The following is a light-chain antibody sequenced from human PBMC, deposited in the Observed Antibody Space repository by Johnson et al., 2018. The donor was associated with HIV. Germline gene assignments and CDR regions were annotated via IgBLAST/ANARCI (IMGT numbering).Light chain of an antibody. V-gene: IGLV1-51*01. Sequence: QSVSTQSPSVSAAPGQKVTVSCSGSNSNIGNNYVSWYQQLPETAPKLLIYDNNKRPSGIPDRFSGSKYGTSATLGITGLQTGDEADYYCGTWDSSLSAGFFGTGTKVTVL. CDR3: GTWDSSLSAGF. CDR1: NSNIGNNY. J-gene: IGLJ1*01. CDR2: DNN.